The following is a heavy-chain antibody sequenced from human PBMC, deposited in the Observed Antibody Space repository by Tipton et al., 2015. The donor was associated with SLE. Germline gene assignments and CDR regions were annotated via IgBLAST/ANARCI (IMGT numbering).Heavy chain of an antibody. CDR2: ISPYSGDT. Sequence: QVQLVQSGGEVKKPGASVTVSCKASGYSFSNYNIGWVRQAPGEGLEWMGWISPYSGDTKYEQNLQERVSMTTDTSTDTAYMELRSLRSDDTAVYYCAREGGEYDTSGYPGGFDFWGQGTLVTVSS. D-gene: IGHD3-22*01. J-gene: IGHJ4*02. CDR1: GYSFSNYN. V-gene: IGHV1-18*01. CDR3: AREGGEYDTSGYPGGFDF.